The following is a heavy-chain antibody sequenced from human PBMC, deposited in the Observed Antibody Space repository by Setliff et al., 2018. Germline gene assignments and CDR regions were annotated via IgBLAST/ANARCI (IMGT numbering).Heavy chain of an antibody. J-gene: IGHJ6*02. D-gene: IGHD6-13*01. Sequence: SETLSLTCTVSGGSISSYYWSRIRQPPGKGLEWIGYIYYSGSTNYNPSLKSRVTISVDTSKNQFSLKLSSVTAADTAVYYCARDRPIAAAGTFIRYYYYYGMDVWGQGTTVTVSS. CDR3: ARDRPIAAAGTFIRYYYYYGMDV. CDR2: IYYSGST. V-gene: IGHV4-59*01. CDR1: GGSISSYY.